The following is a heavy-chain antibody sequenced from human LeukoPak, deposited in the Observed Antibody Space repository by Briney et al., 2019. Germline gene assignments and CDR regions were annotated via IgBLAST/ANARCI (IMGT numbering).Heavy chain of an antibody. J-gene: IGHJ3*02. CDR3: ARFYSGSYHDAFDI. V-gene: IGHV4-39*01. Sequence: SETLSLTCTVSGGSISSSSYYWGWIRQPPGKGLEWIGSIYYSGSTYYNPSLKSRVTISVDTSKNQFSLKLSSVTAADTAVYYCARFYSGSYHDAFDIWGQGTMVTVSS. D-gene: IGHD1-26*01. CDR1: GGSISSSSYY. CDR2: IYYSGST.